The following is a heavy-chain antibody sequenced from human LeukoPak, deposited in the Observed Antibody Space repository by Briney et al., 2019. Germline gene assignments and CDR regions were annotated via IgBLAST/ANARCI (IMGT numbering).Heavy chain of an antibody. Sequence: SVKVSCKASGGTFTSYAISWVRQAPGQGLEWRGRIIPIFGTPNYAQKFQGRVTITTDESTSTAYMELSSLRSEDTAVYYCARGDYYDSSGYGIDYWGQGTLVTVSS. CDR2: IIPIFGTP. J-gene: IGHJ4*02. V-gene: IGHV1-69*05. CDR1: GGTFTSYA. CDR3: ARGDYYDSSGYGIDY. D-gene: IGHD3-22*01.